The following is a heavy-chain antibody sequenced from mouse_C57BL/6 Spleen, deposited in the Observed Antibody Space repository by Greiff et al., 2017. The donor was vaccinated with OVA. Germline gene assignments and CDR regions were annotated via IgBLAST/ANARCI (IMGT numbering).Heavy chain of an antibody. V-gene: IGHV2-2*01. CDR1: GFSLTSYG. CDR3: PISGSSFDY. CDR2: IWSGGST. Sequence: VKLVESGPGLVQPSQCLSITCTVSGFSLTSYGVHWVRQSPGKGLEWLGVIWSGGSTDYNAAFIYRLGISKDNSKSKVFFKMNSLQADYTAIYYCPISGSSFDYWGQGTTLTVSS. D-gene: IGHD1-1*01. J-gene: IGHJ2*01.